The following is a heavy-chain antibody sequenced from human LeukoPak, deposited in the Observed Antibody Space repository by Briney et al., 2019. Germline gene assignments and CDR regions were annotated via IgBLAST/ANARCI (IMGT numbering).Heavy chain of an antibody. CDR1: GGSISSGGYY. Sequence: PSQTLSLTCTVSGGSISSGGYYWSWIRQPPGKGLEWIGYIYHSGSTYYNPSLKSRVTISVDRSKNQFSLKLSSVTAADTAVYYCARALLYDFYFDYWGQEPWSPSPQ. CDR2: IYHSGST. D-gene: IGHD3-3*01. J-gene: IGHJ4*01. CDR3: ARALLYDFYFDY. V-gene: IGHV4-30-2*01.